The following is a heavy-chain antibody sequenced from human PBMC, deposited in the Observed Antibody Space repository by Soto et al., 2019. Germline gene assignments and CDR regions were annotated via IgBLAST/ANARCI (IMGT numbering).Heavy chain of an antibody. CDR3: PRYRNNFDCHHLYYFDT. D-gene: IGHD3-16*02. J-gene: IGHJ4*02. CDR2: VHFSGTT. Sequence: SETLSLTCSVSDGSVRNGMYYWSWVRQPPGKGLEWLGNVHFSGTTIYNPSLMGRVTMSVDMSKNHVFLELTSVTAADTAIYSCPRYRNNFDCHHLYYFDTWGQGTQVTVSS. V-gene: IGHV4-61*03. CDR1: DGSVRNGMYY.